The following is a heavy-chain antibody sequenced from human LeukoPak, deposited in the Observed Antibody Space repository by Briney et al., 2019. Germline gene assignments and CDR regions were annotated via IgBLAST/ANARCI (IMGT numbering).Heavy chain of an antibody. Sequence: SETLSLTCVVSGGSISDSFEHYWSWVRQPPGKGFEWIAEVHHTGRTIYSPSFARRVTISADTSKNQVSLKLTSVTAADTAVYYCARATLVAQTEYFQHWGQGTLVTVSS. CDR1: GGSISDSFEHY. CDR3: ARATLVAQTEYFQH. CDR2: VHHTGRT. J-gene: IGHJ1*01. D-gene: IGHD6-6*01. V-gene: IGHV4-4*02.